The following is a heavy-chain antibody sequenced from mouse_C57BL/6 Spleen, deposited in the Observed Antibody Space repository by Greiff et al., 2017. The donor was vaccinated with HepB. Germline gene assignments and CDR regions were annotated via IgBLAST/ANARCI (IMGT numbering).Heavy chain of an antibody. CDR3: ARERTGTDYAMDY. CDR1: GYAFSSSW. J-gene: IGHJ4*01. CDR2: IYPGDGDT. D-gene: IGHD4-1*01. V-gene: IGHV1-82*01. Sequence: VQLQQSGPELVKPGASVKISCKASGYAFSSSWMNWVKQRPGKGLEWIGRIYPGDGDTNYNGKFKGKATLTADKSSSTAYMQLSSLTSEDSAVYFCARERTGTDYAMDYWGQGTSVTVSS.